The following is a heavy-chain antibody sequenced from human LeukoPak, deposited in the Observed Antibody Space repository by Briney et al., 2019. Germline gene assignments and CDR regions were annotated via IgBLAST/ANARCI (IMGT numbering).Heavy chain of an antibody. CDR2: ISGSGGST. CDR3: AKDPADCGGDCYQGGVDY. D-gene: IGHD2-21*02. V-gene: IGHV3-23*01. Sequence: GGSLRLSCAASGFTFGSYAMSWVRQAPGKGLEWVSAISGSGGSTYYADSVKGRFTISRDNSKNTLYLQMNSLRAEDTAVYYCAKDPADCGGDCYQGGVDYWGQGTLVTVSS. J-gene: IGHJ4*02. CDR1: GFTFGSYA.